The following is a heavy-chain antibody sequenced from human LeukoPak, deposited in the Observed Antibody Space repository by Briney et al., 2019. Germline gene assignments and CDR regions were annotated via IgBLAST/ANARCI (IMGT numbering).Heavy chain of an antibody. CDR1: GFTFSTYS. J-gene: IGHJ4*02. D-gene: IGHD4-17*01. V-gene: IGHV3-21*01. CDR3: ARDRTTVTTRSRYFDY. CDR2: ISSSSSYI. Sequence: GGSLRLSCAASGFTFSTYSMNWVRQAPGKGLEWVSSISSSSSYIYYADSVKGRFTISRDNAKNSLYLQMNSLRAEDTAVYYCARDRTTVTTRSRYFDYWGQGTLVTVSS.